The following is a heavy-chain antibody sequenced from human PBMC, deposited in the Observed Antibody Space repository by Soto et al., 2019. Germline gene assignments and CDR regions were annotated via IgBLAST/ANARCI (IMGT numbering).Heavy chain of an antibody. Sequence: PGGSLRLSCAASGFTFSGYYMSWIRQAPGKGLEWVSYISSSSSYTNYADSVKGRFIISRDNAKNSLYLQMNSLRAEDTAVYYCARQRITIFGVVTIMGGHFDYWGQGTLVTVSS. CDR3: ARQRITIFGVVTIMGGHFDY. V-gene: IGHV3-11*06. J-gene: IGHJ4*02. D-gene: IGHD3-3*01. CDR1: GFTFSGYY. CDR2: ISSSSSYT.